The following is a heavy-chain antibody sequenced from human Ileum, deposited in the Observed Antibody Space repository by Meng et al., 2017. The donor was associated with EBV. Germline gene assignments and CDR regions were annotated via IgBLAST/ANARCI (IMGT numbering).Heavy chain of an antibody. J-gene: IGHJ2*01. Sequence: LQGSGPGLVKPSPYLSLTRTVCGCPIRKKNYLSSWNRQPPGKGLELSGHIYNSGSTYYNPSLKSRITISADTSKNQFSLKLSSVTAADTAVYYCARGQKGYFDLWGRGTLVTVSS. V-gene: IGHV4-30-4*01. CDR2: IYNSGST. CDR3: ARGQKGYFDL. CDR1: GCPIRKKNYL.